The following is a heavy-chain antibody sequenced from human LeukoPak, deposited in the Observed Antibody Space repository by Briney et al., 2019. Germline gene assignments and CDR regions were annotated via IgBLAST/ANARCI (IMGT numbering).Heavy chain of an antibody. J-gene: IGHJ3*02. CDR1: GGSISSSSYY. CDR2: IYYSGST. Sequence: SETLSLTCTVSGGSISSSSYYWGWIRQPPGKGLEWIGSIYYSGSTYYNPSLKSRVTISVDTSKNQFSLKLSSVTAADTAVYYCARALRGARDAFDIWGQGTMVTVSS. CDR3: ARALRGARDAFDI. V-gene: IGHV4-39*01. D-gene: IGHD3-10*01.